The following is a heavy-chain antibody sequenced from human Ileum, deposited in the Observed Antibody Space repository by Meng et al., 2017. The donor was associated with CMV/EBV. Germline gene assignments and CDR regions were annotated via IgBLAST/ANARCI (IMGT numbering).Heavy chain of an antibody. CDR2: IRTHTGDT. J-gene: IGHJ4*02. Sequence: GPLVQVGAGVKKPGASVKVSFKTSGYTFNDYWLHWVRQAPGQGLEWMGWIRTHTGDTKYQQNFQGRVTLTRDTSISTAYMELVGLTSDDTAVYYCARETGEGTRDFGYWGQGTLVTVSS. D-gene: IGHD3-16*01. CDR3: ARETGEGTRDFGY. V-gene: IGHV1-2*02. CDR1: GYTFNDYW.